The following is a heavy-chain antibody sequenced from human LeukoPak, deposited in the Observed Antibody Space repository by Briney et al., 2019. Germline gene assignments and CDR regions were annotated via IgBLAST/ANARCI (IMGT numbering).Heavy chain of an antibody. J-gene: IGHJ3*02. CDR2: INHSGST. V-gene: IGHV4-34*01. CDR1: GGSFSGYY. D-gene: IGHD6-19*01. Sequence: SETLSLTCAVYGGSFSGYYWSWIRQPPGKGLEWIGEINHSGSTNYNPPLKSRVTISVDTSKNQFSLKLSSVTAADTAVYYCVPVAVAGTGVSIWGQGTMVTVSS. CDR3: VPVAVAGTGVSI.